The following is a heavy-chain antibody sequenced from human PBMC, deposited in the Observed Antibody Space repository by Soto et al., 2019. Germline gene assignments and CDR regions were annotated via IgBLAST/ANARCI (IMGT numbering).Heavy chain of an antibody. Sequence: TSETLSLTCGVSGGSISSGGYSWSGSRQPPGKGLEWIGYIYHSGSTYYNPSLKSRVTISVDRSKNQFSLKLSSVTAADTAVYYCARVRRPAMVFFDYWGQGTLVTVSS. CDR1: GGSISSGGYS. CDR2: IYHSGST. V-gene: IGHV4-30-2*01. J-gene: IGHJ4*02. CDR3: ARVRRPAMVFFDY. D-gene: IGHD5-18*01.